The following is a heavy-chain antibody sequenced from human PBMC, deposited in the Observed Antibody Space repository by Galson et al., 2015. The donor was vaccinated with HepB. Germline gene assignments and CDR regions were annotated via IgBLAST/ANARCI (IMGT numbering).Heavy chain of an antibody. J-gene: IGHJ4*02. CDR1: GFTFGDYA. V-gene: IGHV3-49*04. CDR3: TRPLSESITMVRGLFDY. Sequence: SLRLSCAASGFTFGDYAMSWVRQAPGKGLEWVGFIRSKAYGGTTEYAASVKGRFTISRDDSKSIAYLQMNSLKTEDTAVYYCTRPLSESITMVRGLFDYWGQGTLVTVSS. CDR2: IRSKAYGGTT. D-gene: IGHD3-10*01.